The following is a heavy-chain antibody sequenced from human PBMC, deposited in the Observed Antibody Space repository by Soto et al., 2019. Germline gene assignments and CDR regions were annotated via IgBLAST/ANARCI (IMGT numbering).Heavy chain of an antibody. CDR1: GYTFTSYG. CDR3: AREYYDYIWGSYRPYYYMDV. CDR2: ISAYNGNT. V-gene: IGHV1-18*01. Sequence: GASVKVSCKASGYTFTSYGISWVRQAPGQGLEWMGWISAYNGNTNYAQKLQGRVTMTTDTSTSTAYMELRSLRSDDTAVYYCAREYYDYIWGSYRPYYYMDVWGKGITVTVSS. J-gene: IGHJ6*03. D-gene: IGHD3-16*02.